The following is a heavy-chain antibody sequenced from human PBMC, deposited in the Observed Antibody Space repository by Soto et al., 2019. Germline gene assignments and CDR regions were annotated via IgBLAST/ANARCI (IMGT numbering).Heavy chain of an antibody. CDR3: ARDCSGVSCYSFCRY. D-gene: IGHD2-15*01. CDR1: GFTFSSYA. Sequence: EVQLLESGGGLVQPGGSLRLSCAASGFTFSSYAMSWVRQAPGKGLEWVSAISGSGGSTYYADSVKGRFTISRDNSKNTLYLQMNSLRAEDTAVYYCARDCSGVSCYSFCRYWSQGTLITVSS. J-gene: IGHJ4*02. V-gene: IGHV3-23*01. CDR2: ISGSGGST.